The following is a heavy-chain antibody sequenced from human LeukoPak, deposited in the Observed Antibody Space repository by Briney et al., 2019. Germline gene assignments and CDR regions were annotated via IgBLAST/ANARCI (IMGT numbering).Heavy chain of an antibody. CDR1: GFTVSSNH. J-gene: IGHJ6*02. CDR3: ARDAHTNSGTYWGGVDYYYGMDI. Sequence: GGSLRLSCAASGFTVSSNHMTWVRQAPGKGLEWVSIMYSGGITYYTDSVEGRFTISRDNSKNTLYLQMNSLRVEDTAVYYCARDAHTNSGTYWGGVDYYYGMDIWGQGTTVTVSS. D-gene: IGHD3-10*01. CDR2: MYSGGIT. V-gene: IGHV3-66*01.